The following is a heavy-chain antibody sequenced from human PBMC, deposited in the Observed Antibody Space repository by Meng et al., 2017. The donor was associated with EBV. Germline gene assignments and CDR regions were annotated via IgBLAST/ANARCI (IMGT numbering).Heavy chain of an antibody. D-gene: IGHD2-21*02. CDR2: INAYNGNT. J-gene: IGHJ4*02. Sequence: HVQLGGGGAELKEPGASVKVACKAYGYPFNSHGCSWVPQAPGQEFEWIGWINAYNGNTNYAQKLQGRVTMTTDTSTSTTYMELRSLRSDNTAVYYCACRGDRTDYWGQGTLVTVSS. CDR3: ACRGDRTDY. CDR1: GYPFNSHG. V-gene: IGHV1-18*01.